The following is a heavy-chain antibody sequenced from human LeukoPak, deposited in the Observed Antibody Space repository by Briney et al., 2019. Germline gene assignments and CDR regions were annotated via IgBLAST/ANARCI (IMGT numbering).Heavy chain of an antibody. J-gene: IGHJ4*02. D-gene: IGHD1-26*01. CDR1: GFTFSSYA. Sequence: PGGSLRLSCAASGFTFSSYAMSWVRQAPGKGLEWVSAISGSGGSTYYADSVKGRFTISRDNSKNTLYLQMNSLRAEDTAVYYCAKETRWELWPGYYFDYWGQGTLVTVSS. CDR3: AKETRWELWPGYYFDY. CDR2: ISGSGGST. V-gene: IGHV3-23*01.